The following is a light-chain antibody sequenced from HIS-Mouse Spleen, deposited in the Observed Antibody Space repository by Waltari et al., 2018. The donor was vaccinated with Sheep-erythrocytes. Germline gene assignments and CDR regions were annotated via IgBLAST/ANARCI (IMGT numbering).Light chain of an antibody. CDR3: QQFNNYPRT. CDR2: DAS. V-gene: IGKV1D-13*01. CDR1: QGISSA. J-gene: IGKJ1*01. Sequence: AVQLTQSPSSLSASVGDRVTITRRASQGISSALAWYQQKPGKAPKLLIYDASSLESGVPSRFSGSGSGTDFTLTISSLQPEDFATYYCQQFNNYPRTFGQGTKVEIK.